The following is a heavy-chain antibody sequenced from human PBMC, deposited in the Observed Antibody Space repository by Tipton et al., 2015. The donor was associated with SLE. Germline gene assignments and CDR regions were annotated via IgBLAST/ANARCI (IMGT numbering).Heavy chain of an antibody. CDR2: IIHSGVT. D-gene: IGHD1-1*01. V-gene: IGHV4-39*07. CDR1: GGSISSSSYY. Sequence: TLSLTCTVSGGSISSSSYYWGWIRQPPGKGLEWIAEIIHSGVTNYNPSLRSRVNISVDMSKSQVSLKLSSVTAADTAVYYCARVAPTEVFDYWGQGTLVTVSS. CDR3: ARVAPTEVFDY. J-gene: IGHJ4*02.